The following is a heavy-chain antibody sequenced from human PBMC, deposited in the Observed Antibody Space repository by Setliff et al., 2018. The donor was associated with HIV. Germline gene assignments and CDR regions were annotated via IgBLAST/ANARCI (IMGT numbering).Heavy chain of an antibody. CDR1: GITLSSYW. J-gene: IGHJ6*02. V-gene: IGHV3-7*01. CDR3: ARRKYYYDSTAYFQYKNYGLDV. CDR2: INQDGSEK. Sequence: LSLSCVASGITLSSYWMSWVRQSAGKGREWLANINQDGSEKTYVDSVKARFIVSRDNAKNSLYLKMNSLMAEDTAIYYCARRKYYYDSTAYFQYKNYGLDVWGQGTTVTVSS. D-gene: IGHD3-22*01.